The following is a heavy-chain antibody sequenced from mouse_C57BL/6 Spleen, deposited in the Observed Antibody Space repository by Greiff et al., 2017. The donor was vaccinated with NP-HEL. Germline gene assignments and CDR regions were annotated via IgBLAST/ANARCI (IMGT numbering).Heavy chain of an antibody. V-gene: IGHV14-3*01. CDR3: ASITTVVAPGAMDY. D-gene: IGHD1-1*01. CDR1: GFNIKNTY. Sequence: EVQLPQSVAELVRPGASVKLSCTASGFNIKNTYMYWVKQRPEQGLEWIGRIDPANGNTKYAPKFQGKATITADTSSNTAYLQLSSLTSEDTAIYYCASITTVVAPGAMDYWGQGTSVTVSS. CDR2: IDPANGNT. J-gene: IGHJ4*01.